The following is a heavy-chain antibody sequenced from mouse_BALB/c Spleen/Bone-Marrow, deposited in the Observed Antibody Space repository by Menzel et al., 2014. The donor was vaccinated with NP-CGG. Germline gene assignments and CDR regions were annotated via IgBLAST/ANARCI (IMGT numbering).Heavy chain of an antibody. CDR2: IYPGDEDI. D-gene: IGHD2-4*01. V-gene: IGHV1-82*01. J-gene: IGHJ4*01. CDR3: AKKGGLDYAMDY. Sequence: VQRVESGPELVKPGASVKISCKAFGYAFSTSWMNWVKQRPGQGLEWIGRIYPGDEDINYNGKFKGKATLTVDKFSSTAYMQLSSLTSADSAVYFCAKKGGLDYAMDYWGQGTSVTVSS. CDR1: GYAFSTSW.